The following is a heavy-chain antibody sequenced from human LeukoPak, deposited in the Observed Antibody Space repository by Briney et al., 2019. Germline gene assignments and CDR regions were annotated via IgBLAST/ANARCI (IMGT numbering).Heavy chain of an antibody. J-gene: IGHJ4*02. D-gene: IGHD3-22*01. Sequence: GGSLRLSCAASGFTFSSYAMHWVRQAPGKGLEWVAVISYVGSNKYYADSVKGRFTISRDNSKNTLYLQMNSLRAEDTAVYYCARDYDSSGLDYWGQGTLVTVSS. CDR2: ISYVGSNK. V-gene: IGHV3-30*04. CDR3: ARDYDSSGLDY. CDR1: GFTFSSYA.